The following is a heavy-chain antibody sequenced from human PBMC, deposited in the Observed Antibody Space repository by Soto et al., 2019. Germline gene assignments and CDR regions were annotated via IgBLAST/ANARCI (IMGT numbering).Heavy chain of an antibody. Sequence: SETLSLTCTVSGGSISSSSYYWGWIRQPPGKGLEWIGSIYYSGSTYYNPSLKSRVTISVDTSKNQFSLKLSSVTAADTAVYYCARRRCTNGVCYNFDYWGQG. J-gene: IGHJ4*02. CDR1: GGSISSSSYY. CDR2: IYYSGST. CDR3: ARRRCTNGVCYNFDY. D-gene: IGHD2-8*01. V-gene: IGHV4-39*01.